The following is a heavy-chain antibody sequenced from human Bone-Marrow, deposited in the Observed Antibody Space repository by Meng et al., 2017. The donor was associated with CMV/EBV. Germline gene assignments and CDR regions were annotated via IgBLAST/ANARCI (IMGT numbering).Heavy chain of an antibody. D-gene: IGHD5-12*01. J-gene: IGHJ4*02. Sequence: GGSLRLSCAASGLTFSSYEMNWVRQAPGKGLEWVSYISSSGSTIYYADSVKGRFTISRDNAKNTLYLQMNSLRAEDTAVYYCARVSRSGYDGMVDYWGQGTLVTVSS. V-gene: IGHV3-48*03. CDR1: GLTFSSYE. CDR2: ISSSGSTI. CDR3: ARVSRSGYDGMVDY.